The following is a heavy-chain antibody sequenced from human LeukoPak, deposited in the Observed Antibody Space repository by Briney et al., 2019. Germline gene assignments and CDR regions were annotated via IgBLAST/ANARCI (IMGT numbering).Heavy chain of an antibody. CDR2: INTSGST. Sequence: SETLSLTCTVSGGSISSYYYSWIRQPPGKGLEWIGRINTSGSTNYNPSLKSRVTISADKSKKQFSLRLTSVTAADTAVYYCAREGSGSYLGYYYYMEVWGTGTTVTVSS. V-gene: IGHV4-4*07. J-gene: IGHJ6*03. CDR1: GGSISSYY. D-gene: IGHD3-10*01. CDR3: AREGSGSYLGYYYYMEV.